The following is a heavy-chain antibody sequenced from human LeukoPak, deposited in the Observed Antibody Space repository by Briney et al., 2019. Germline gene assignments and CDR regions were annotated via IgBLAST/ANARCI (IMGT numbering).Heavy chain of an antibody. D-gene: IGHD3-22*01. J-gene: IGHJ4*02. CDR2: ISNSGGST. CDR1: GFTFSSYA. CDR3: EGTYYYDSSDDY. Sequence: PGGSLRLSCAASGFTFSSYAMNWVRQAPGKGLEWVSGISNSGGSTYYADSVKGRFTISRDNSKNTLYLQMNSLRAEDTAVYYCEGTYYYDSSDDYWGQGTLVTVSS. V-gene: IGHV3-23*01.